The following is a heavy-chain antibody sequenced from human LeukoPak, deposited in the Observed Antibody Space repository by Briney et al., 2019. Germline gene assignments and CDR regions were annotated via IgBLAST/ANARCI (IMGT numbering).Heavy chain of an antibody. CDR1: GFDADDSF. Sequence: GGSLRLSCVASGFDADDSFMIWVRQAPGQGLEWISIIYASGGAYHAESVKGRFSAFRDTSKNTYFLQMNNLRAGDTAIYYCVRRHDYWGQGTLVTVSS. J-gene: IGHJ4*02. CDR3: VRRHDY. V-gene: IGHV3-66*01. CDR2: IYASGGA.